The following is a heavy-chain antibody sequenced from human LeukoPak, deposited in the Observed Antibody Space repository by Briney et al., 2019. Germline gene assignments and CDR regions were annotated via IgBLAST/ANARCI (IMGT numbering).Heavy chain of an antibody. CDR3: ARTFQAPSYGDSDSRTKYPYSMDV. CDR1: GASIDAAGYS. Sequence: SETLSLTCAVSGASIDAAGYSWNWIRQAPGKDLEWIGNIYHGGRTSYKSSLKSRVTISVDTSKNHFSLKLTSVTAADTAVYYCARTFQAPSYGDSDSRTKYPYSMDVWGQGTMVAVSS. CDR2: IYHGGRT. V-gene: IGHV4-30-2*01. D-gene: IGHD4-17*01. J-gene: IGHJ6*02.